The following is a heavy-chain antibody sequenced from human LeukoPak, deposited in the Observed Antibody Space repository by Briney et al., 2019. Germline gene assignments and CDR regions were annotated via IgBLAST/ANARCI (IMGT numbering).Heavy chain of an antibody. D-gene: IGHD5-12*01. CDR3: ARDPRNIGLAP. Sequence: GGSLRLSCVAPGFSLSGYWMYWVRQAPGKGLMYISRNNGDGSTTNYADVVKGRFTMSRDNVKNTLYLQMNSLRVEDTAVYYCARDPRNIGLAPWGQGTLVTVSS. V-gene: IGHV3-74*01. CDR2: NNGDGSTT. CDR1: GFSLSGYW. J-gene: IGHJ5*02.